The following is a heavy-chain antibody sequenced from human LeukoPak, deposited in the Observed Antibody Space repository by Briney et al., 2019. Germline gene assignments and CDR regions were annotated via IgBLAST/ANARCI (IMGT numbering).Heavy chain of an antibody. CDR1: GGSFSGYY. D-gene: IGHD5-18*01. J-gene: IGHJ5*02. CDR2: INHSGST. Sequence: SETLSLTCAVYGGSFSGYYWSWIRQPPGKGLEWIGEINHSGSTNYNPSLKSRVTISVDTSKNQFSLKLSSVTAADTAVYYCARGRRGYRYGQNWFDPWGQGTLVTVSS. V-gene: IGHV4-34*01. CDR3: ARGRRGYRYGQNWFDP.